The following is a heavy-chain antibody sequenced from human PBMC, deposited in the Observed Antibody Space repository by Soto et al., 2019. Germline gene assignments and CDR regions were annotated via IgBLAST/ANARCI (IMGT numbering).Heavy chain of an antibody. D-gene: IGHD1-26*01. CDR3: TSLIVGATEYYYGMDV. J-gene: IGHJ6*02. CDR2: IRSKANSYAT. Sequence: EVQLVESGGGLVQPGGSLKLSCAASGFTFSGSAMHWVRQASGKVLEWVGRIRSKANSYATAYAASVKGRFTISRDDSKKTAYLQMNSLKTEDTAVYYCTSLIVGATEYYYGMDVWGQGTTVTVSS. V-gene: IGHV3-73*02. CDR1: GFTFSGSA.